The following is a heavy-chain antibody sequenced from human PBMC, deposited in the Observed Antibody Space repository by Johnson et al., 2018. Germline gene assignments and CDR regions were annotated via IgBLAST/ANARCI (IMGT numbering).Heavy chain of an antibody. V-gene: IGHV3-30*03. Sequence: QVQLVQSGGGVVQPGRSLRLSCAASGFTFSSYGMHWVRQAPGKGLEWVAIISYDGTNKYYADSVKGRFTISRDNSKNTLYLQMNSLRAEDTAVYYCARGEWLRAYYYYGMDVWGQGTTVTVSS. CDR1: GFTFSSYG. CDR2: ISYDGTNK. CDR3: ARGEWLRAYYYYGMDV. J-gene: IGHJ6*02. D-gene: IGHD3-3*01.